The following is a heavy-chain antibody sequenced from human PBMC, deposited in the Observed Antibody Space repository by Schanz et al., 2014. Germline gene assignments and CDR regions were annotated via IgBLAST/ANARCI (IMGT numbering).Heavy chain of an antibody. CDR1: GLTFTSAW. CDR2: FNDGGVNK. CDR3: ARDHTTESYYSAGPPIDY. V-gene: IGHV3-23*01. J-gene: IGHJ4*02. D-gene: IGHD1-26*01. Sequence: EVQLLESGGGLVKPGGSLRLSCATSGLTFTSAWMSWVRQAPGKGLEWVSSFNDGGVNKYYADSVKGRFTISSDNSKSTLYLQMSSLRAEDTAVYYCARDHTTESYYSAGPPIDYWGQGTLLTVSS.